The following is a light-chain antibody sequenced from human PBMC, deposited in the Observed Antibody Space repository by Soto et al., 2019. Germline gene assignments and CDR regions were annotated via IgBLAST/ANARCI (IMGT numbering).Light chain of an antibody. J-gene: IGKJ1*01. CDR2: GAS. V-gene: IGKV3-15*01. Sequence: EIVLMQSPDTLSLSPGERATLSCRASETISSHYIAWYQQKPGQAPRLLIYGASTRATGIPARFTGSGSGTEFTLTISSLQSEDFAVYYCQQYSNWPRTFGQGTKVDIK. CDR3: QQYSNWPRT. CDR1: ETISSH.